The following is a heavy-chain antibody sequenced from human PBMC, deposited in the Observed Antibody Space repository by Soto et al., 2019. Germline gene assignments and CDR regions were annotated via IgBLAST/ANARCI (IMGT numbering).Heavy chain of an antibody. CDR2: IWYDGSNK. V-gene: IGHV3-33*01. D-gene: IGHD3-22*01. CDR1: GFTFSSYG. Sequence: GGSLRLSCAASGFTFSSYGMHWVRQAPGKGLEWVAVIWYDGSNKYYADSVKGRFTISRDNSKNTLYLQMNSLRAEDTAVYYCAREDSSGYYYGKFDYWGQGTLVTVSS. CDR3: AREDSSGYYYGKFDY. J-gene: IGHJ4*02.